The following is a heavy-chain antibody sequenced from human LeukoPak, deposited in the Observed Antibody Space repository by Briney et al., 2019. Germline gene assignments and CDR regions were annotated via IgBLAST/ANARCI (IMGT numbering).Heavy chain of an antibody. Sequence: SGGSLRLSCAASGFIFSSYWMSWVRQTPGKGLEWVANIKQDGSEKYYVDSVKGRFTISRDNDKNSLYLQMNSLRAEDTAVYYCARIVPAACFDYWGQGTLVTVSS. J-gene: IGHJ4*02. V-gene: IGHV3-7*01. CDR2: IKQDGSEK. CDR3: ARIVPAACFDY. CDR1: GFIFSSYW. D-gene: IGHD2-2*01.